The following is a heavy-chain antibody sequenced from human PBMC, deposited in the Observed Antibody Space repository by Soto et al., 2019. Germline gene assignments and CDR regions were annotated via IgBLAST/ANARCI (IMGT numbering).Heavy chain of an antibody. J-gene: IGHJ4*02. D-gene: IGHD3-22*01. CDR1: GDSVSSNSAT. CDR2: TFYRSKWYT. Sequence: SQTLSLTCVISGDSVSSNSATWHWIRQSPSRGLEWLGRTFYRSKWYTDYALSVRSRISINRDTSKNQFSLHLNSVTPEDTAVYYCARLTVVPYYFDSWGQGTLVTVSS. V-gene: IGHV6-1*01. CDR3: ARLTVVPYYFDS.